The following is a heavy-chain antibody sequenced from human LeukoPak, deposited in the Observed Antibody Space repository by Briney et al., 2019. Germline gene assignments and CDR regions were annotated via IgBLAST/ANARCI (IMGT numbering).Heavy chain of an antibody. V-gene: IGHV4-34*01. CDR1: GGSFSGYY. Sequence: PSETLSLTCAVYGGSFSGYYWSWIRQPPGKGLEWIGEINHSGSTNYNPSLTSRVTISVDTSKNQFSLKLSSVTAADTAVYYCARPPGPFDYGGRGPLVPVS. J-gene: IGHJ4*02. CDR3: ARPPGPFDY. CDR2: INHSGST.